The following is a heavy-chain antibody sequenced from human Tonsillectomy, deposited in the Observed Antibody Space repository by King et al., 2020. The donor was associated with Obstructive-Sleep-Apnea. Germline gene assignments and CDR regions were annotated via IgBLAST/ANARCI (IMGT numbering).Heavy chain of an antibody. J-gene: IGHJ4*02. D-gene: IGHD6-13*01. Sequence: VQLQQSGPGLVKPSQTLSLTCAISGDSFSSNSAAWHWIRQSPSRGLEWLGRTYYRSKWYNDYAVSVKSRITINPDTSKNQVSLQLNSVTPEDTAVYYCTTSLIAAAHGWGQGTLVTVSS. V-gene: IGHV6-1*01. CDR3: TTSLIAAAHG. CDR1: GDSFSSNSAA. CDR2: TYYRSKWYN.